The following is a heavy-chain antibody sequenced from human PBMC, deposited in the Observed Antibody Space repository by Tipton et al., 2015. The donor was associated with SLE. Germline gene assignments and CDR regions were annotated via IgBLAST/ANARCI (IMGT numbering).Heavy chain of an antibody. D-gene: IGHD1-26*01. CDR3: ARGSGRFSPCNI. Sequence: TLSLTCAVYGGSFNGYYWSWIRQPPGKGLEWIGEINHSGSTNYNPSLKSRVTISVDTSKNQFSLKLSSVTAADTAVYYCARGSGRFSPCNIWGQGTMVTVSS. CDR2: INHSGST. V-gene: IGHV4-34*01. J-gene: IGHJ3*02. CDR1: GGSFNGYY.